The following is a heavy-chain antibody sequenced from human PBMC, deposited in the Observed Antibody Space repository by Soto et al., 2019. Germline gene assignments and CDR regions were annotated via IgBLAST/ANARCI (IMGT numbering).Heavy chain of an antibody. J-gene: IGHJ3*02. Sequence: QVQLQQWGAGLLKPSETLSLTCAVYGGSFSGYYWSWIRQPPGKGLEWIGEINHSGSTNYNPSLKSRVTISVDPSKNQFSLKLSSVTAADTAVYYCARARITMVRGVPDAFDIWGQGTMVTVSS. CDR1: GGSFSGYY. CDR3: ARARITMVRGVPDAFDI. V-gene: IGHV4-34*01. CDR2: INHSGST. D-gene: IGHD3-10*01.